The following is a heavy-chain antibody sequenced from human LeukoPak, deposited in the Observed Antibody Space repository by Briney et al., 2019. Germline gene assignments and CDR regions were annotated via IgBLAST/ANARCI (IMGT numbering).Heavy chain of an antibody. V-gene: IGHV3-23*01. CDR3: AKDPANQLLYPAHFSH. Sequence: GGSLRLSCAASGFTFSSSPMSWVRQVPGKGLEWVSGISGSGGDTYYADSVKGRFTISRDNSKNTLYLHMNSLRAEDTAIYFCAKDPANQLLYPAHFSHWGQGTLVTVSS. CDR2: ISGSGGDT. D-gene: IGHD2-2*01. CDR1: GFTFSSSP. J-gene: IGHJ1*01.